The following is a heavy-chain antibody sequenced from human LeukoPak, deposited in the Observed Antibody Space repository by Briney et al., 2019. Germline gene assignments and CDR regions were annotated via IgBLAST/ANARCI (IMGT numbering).Heavy chain of an antibody. CDR3: ARLVGHRDGYNYWAFDI. J-gene: IGHJ3*02. V-gene: IGHV1-2*02. CDR1: GYTFTGYY. Sequence: ASVKVSCKASGYTFTGYYMHWVRQAPGQGLEWMGWINPNSGGTNYAQKFQGRVTMTRDTSISTAYMEVSRLRSDDTAVYYCARLVGHRDGYNYWAFDIWGQGTMVTVSS. D-gene: IGHD5-24*01. CDR2: INPNSGGT.